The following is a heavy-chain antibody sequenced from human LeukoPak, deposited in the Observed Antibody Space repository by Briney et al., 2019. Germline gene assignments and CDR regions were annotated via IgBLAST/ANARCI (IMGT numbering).Heavy chain of an antibody. J-gene: IGHJ4*02. CDR3: AKEGYYYDSSGYYFYFDY. V-gene: IGHV3-23*01. CDR2: ISGSGGSI. D-gene: IGHD3-22*01. CDR1: GFTFSSYA. Sequence: PGGSLRLSCAASGFTFSSYAMSWVRQAPGKGLEWVSAISGSGGSIYYADSVKGRFTISRDNSKNTLYLQMNSLRAEDTAVYYCAKEGYYYDSSGYYFYFDYWGQGTLVTVSS.